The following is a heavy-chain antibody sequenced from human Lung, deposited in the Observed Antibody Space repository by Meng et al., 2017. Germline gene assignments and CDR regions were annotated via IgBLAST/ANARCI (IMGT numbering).Heavy chain of an antibody. Sequence: QVPLVQSGAGVKKPGPSVKVACKPSGGSFSTHPFSWVRQAPGQGLEWMGGLIAVFDKTKAAPRFQDRVTFTADESTSTAYMELSSLTFDDTAVYFCARGRRNEPLFDYWGQGTLVTVSS. J-gene: IGHJ4*02. CDR2: LIAVFDKT. D-gene: IGHD1-14*01. V-gene: IGHV1-69*13. CDR1: GGSFSTHP. CDR3: ARGRRNEPLFDY.